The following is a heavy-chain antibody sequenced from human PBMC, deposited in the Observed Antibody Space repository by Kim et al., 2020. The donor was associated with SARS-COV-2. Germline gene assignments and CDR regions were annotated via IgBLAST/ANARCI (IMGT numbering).Heavy chain of an antibody. D-gene: IGHD2-2*01. Sequence: SETLSLTCAVYGGSFSGYYWSWIRQPPGKGLEWIGEINHSGSTNYNPSLKSRVTISVDTSKNQFSLKLSSVTAADTAVYYCARGGWSRVVPADPTGWFDPWGQGTLVTVSS. CDR1: GGSFSGYY. J-gene: IGHJ5*02. CDR3: ARGGWSRVVPADPTGWFDP. V-gene: IGHV4-34*01. CDR2: INHSGST.